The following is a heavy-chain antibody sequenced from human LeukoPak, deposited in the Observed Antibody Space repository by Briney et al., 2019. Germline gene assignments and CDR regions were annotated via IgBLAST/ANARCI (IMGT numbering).Heavy chain of an antibody. CDR1: GAFISIYG. Sequence: SETLSLTCTVSGAFISIYGWSWIRQPPGKGLEWIGYIYYSGGTNYNPSLKSRVTISVDTSKNQFSLKLSSVTAADTAVYYCSSVGSHYDFWSGYSYWFDPWGQGTLVTVSS. V-gene: IGHV4-59*01. J-gene: IGHJ5*02. CDR2: IYYSGGT. CDR3: SSVGSHYDFWSGYSYWFDP. D-gene: IGHD3-3*01.